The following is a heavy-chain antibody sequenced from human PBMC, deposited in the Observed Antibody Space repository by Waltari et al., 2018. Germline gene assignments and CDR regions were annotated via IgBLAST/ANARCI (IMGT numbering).Heavy chain of an antibody. CDR1: GFSLSTSGVG. V-gene: IGHV2-5*01. J-gene: IGHJ6*02. Sequence: QITLKESGPTLVKPTQTLTLTCTFSGFSLSTSGVGVGWIRQPPGKALEWLALIYWNDDKRYSPSLKSRLTITKDTSKNQVVLTMTNMDPVDTATYYCAHSEVGGDYDYDYYYYGMDVWGQGTTVTVSS. CDR2: IYWNDDK. CDR3: AHSEVGGDYDYDYYYYGMDV. D-gene: IGHD5-12*01.